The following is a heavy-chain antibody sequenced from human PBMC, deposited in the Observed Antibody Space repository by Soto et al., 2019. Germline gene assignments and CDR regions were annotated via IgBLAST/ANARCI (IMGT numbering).Heavy chain of an antibody. Sequence: SETLSLTCTVSGGSISSYYWSWIRQPPGKGLEWIGYIYYSGSTNYNPSLKSRVTISVDTSKNQSSLKLSSVTAADTAVYYCARGSNSGSYNFDYWGKGTLVTVSS. V-gene: IGHV4-59*01. CDR2: IYYSGST. CDR1: GGSISSYY. D-gene: IGHD1-26*01. CDR3: ARGSNSGSYNFDY. J-gene: IGHJ4*02.